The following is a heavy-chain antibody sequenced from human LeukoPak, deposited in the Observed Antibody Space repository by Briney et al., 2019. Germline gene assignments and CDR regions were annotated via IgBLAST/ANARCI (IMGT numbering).Heavy chain of an antibody. CDR2: IYYSGTT. V-gene: IGHV4-39*01. CDR3: ARQPKSCAPGIFITGKACWFDP. CDR1: GGSISSSSYY. Sequence: SETLSLTCTVSGGSISSSSYYWGWIRQPPGKGLEWIGSIYYSGTTYPNPSLKSRVTISVDTSKNQFSLKLSSVTAADTAVYYCARQPKSCAPGIFITGKACWFDPWGQGTLVTVSP. J-gene: IGHJ5*02. D-gene: IGHD3-10*01.